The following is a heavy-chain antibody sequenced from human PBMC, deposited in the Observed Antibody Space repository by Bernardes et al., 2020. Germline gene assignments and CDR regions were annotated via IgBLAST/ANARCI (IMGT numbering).Heavy chain of an antibody. CDR3: ARHDPTWEVPGDIVY. V-gene: IGHV4-39*01. J-gene: IGHJ4*02. CDR1: GGSISSSRYY. D-gene: IGHD1-26*01. CDR2: IYYSGST. Sequence: SETLSLTCTVSGGSISSSRYYWGWHLQPPGKGLEWIGSIYYSGSTYYNPSLKSRVTISVDTSKNQFSLTLSSVTAADTVGYYCARHDPTWEVPGDIVYWGQRTLVTVSS.